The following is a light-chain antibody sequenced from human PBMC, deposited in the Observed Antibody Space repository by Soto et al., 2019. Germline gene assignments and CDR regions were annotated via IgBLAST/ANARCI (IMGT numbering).Light chain of an antibody. V-gene: IGLV1-40*01. Sequence: QSVLTQPPSVSGAPGQRVTISCTGSSSNIGAGYDVHWYQQLPGTAPKLLIYGNSNRPSGVPDRFSGAKSGTSASLAITGLQVEDEADYYCQSSDSSRRGRVVVFGGGTKLTVL. CDR1: SSNIGAGYD. CDR2: GNS. CDR3: QSSDSSRRGRVVV. J-gene: IGLJ2*01.